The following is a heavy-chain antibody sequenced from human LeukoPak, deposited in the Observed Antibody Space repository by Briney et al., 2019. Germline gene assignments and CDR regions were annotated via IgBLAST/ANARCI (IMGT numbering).Heavy chain of an antibody. CDR2: IYYSGST. Sequence: PSETLSLTCTVSGGSISSGGYYWSWIRQHPGKGLEWIGYIYYSGSTYYNPSLKSRVTISVDTSKNQFSLKLSSVTAADTAVYYCARVPSASVVVVPAATNWFDPWGQGTLVTVSP. J-gene: IGHJ5*02. CDR1: GGSISSGGYY. D-gene: IGHD2-2*01. CDR3: ARVPSASVVVVPAATNWFDP. V-gene: IGHV4-31*03.